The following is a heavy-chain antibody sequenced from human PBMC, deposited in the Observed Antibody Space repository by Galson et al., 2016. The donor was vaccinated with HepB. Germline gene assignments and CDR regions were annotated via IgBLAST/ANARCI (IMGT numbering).Heavy chain of an antibody. CDR1: GFSLSNGRMG. CDR2: IFSGHEQ. Sequence: PALVKPTQTLTLTCNVSGFSLSNGRMGVTWIRQPPGKALEWLAHIFSGHEQSYSAYLKNRLTISKDTSKSQVVLTMTEMDPVDTATYYCPRIGYYGSGGYRVLDFWGQGTLVTVSS. V-gene: IGHV2-26*01. J-gene: IGHJ4*02. CDR3: PRIGYYGSGGYRVLDF. D-gene: IGHD3-10*01.